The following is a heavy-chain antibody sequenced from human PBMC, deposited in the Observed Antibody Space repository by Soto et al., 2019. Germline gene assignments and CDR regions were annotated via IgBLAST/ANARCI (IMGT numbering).Heavy chain of an antibody. V-gene: IGHV4-61*01. CDR2: IYYSGST. CDR3: ARDKDSYGPLAFYY. CDR1: GGSVSSGSYY. Sequence: SETLSLTCTVSGGSVSSGSYYWSWIRQPPGKGLEWIGYIYYSGSTYYNPSLKSRVTISVDTSKNQFSLKLSSVTAADTAVYYCARDKDSYGPLAFYYWGQGTLVTVSS. J-gene: IGHJ4*02. D-gene: IGHD5-18*01.